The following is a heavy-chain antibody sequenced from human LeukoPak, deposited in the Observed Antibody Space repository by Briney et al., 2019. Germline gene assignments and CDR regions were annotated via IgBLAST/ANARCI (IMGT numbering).Heavy chain of an antibody. J-gene: IGHJ3*02. CDR2: INLNSGGT. D-gene: IGHD3-22*01. Sequence: ASVKVSCKASIYTLTGDYLHWVRQAPGQGLEWMGRINLNSGGTNYAQNFQGRVTVTRDTSITTAYMELRRLRSDDTAGYYCAREVNYYDNSGPSRAFYIWGPGTMVTVS. CDR1: IYTLTGDY. CDR3: AREVNYYDNSGPSRAFYI. V-gene: IGHV1-2*06.